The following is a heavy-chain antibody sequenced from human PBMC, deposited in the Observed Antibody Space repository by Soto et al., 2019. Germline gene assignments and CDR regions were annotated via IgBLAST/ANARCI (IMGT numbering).Heavy chain of an antibody. J-gene: IGHJ3*02. CDR1: GFTFDDYG. CDR2: INWNGDST. CDR3: ARGYSSGYSNDAFDI. V-gene: IGHV3-20*04. D-gene: IGHD3-22*01. Sequence: GGSLRLSCAASGFTFDDYGMSWVRQAPGKGLERVSGINWNGDSTGYADYVKGRFTISRDNAKNSLYLQMNSLRAEDTALYYCARGYSSGYSNDAFDIWGQGT.